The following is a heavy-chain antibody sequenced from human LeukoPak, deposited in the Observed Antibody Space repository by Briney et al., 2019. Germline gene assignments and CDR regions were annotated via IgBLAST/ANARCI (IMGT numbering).Heavy chain of an antibody. V-gene: IGHV3-23*01. CDR2: ISGSGGST. Sequence: PGGSLRLSCAASGFTFSIYAMSWVRQAPGKGLEWVSAISGSGGSTYYADSVKGRFTISRDNSKNTLYLQVNSLRAEDTAVYYCAKPVDTTSLGHFQHWGQGTLVTVSS. J-gene: IGHJ1*01. CDR1: GFTFSIYA. D-gene: IGHD5-18*01. CDR3: AKPVDTTSLGHFQH.